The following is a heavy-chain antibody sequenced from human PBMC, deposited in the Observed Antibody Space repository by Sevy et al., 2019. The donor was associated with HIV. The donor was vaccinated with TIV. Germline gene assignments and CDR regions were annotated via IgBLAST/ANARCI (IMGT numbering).Heavy chain of an antibody. CDR1: GDSINNNRW. CDR2: IFRTGKA. Sequence: SETLSLTCSLSGDSINNNRWWSWVRQPPGQGLEWIGEIFRTGKANYNASLESRVTISEDPSNNQIYLRLTSVTAADTAFYYWARHMTTTGTRGFDYWGQGALVTVSS. V-gene: IGHV4-4*02. D-gene: IGHD1-1*01. J-gene: IGHJ4*02. CDR3: ARHMTTTGTRGFDY.